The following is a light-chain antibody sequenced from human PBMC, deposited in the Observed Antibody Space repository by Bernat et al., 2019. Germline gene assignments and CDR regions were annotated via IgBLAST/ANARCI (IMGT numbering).Light chain of an antibody. CDR1: QSVSSSY. Sequence: EIVLTQSPGTLSLSPGERATLSCRASQSVSSSYLAWYQQKPGQAPRLLIYGASSRATGIPDRFSGSGSGTEFTLTITSLQSEDFTIYHCQQYQNWPLTFGQGTRLEI. CDR3: QQYQNWPLT. CDR2: GAS. V-gene: IGKV3-20*01. J-gene: IGKJ5*01.